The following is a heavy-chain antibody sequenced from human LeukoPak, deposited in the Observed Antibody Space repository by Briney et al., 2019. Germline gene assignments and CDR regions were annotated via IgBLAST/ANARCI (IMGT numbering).Heavy chain of an antibody. V-gene: IGHV1-2*02. CDR3: ARAHMTTVTLGDY. J-gene: IGHJ4*02. Sequence: ASVKVSCKASGYTLTDYYIHWLRQAPGQGLEWMGWINPNSGVTNYAQKFQGRVTLTRGTPISTAYMEVSRLRSDDTAVYYCARAHMTTVTLGDYWGQGSLVTVSS. D-gene: IGHD4-11*01. CDR1: GYTLTDYY. CDR2: INPNSGVT.